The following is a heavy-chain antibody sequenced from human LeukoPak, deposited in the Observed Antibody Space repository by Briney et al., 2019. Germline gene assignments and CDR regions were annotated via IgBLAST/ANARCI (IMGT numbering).Heavy chain of an antibody. D-gene: IGHD6-19*01. CDR3: VRAVAERGDWFDP. CDR2: IYPGDSDT. V-gene: IGHV5-51*01. CDR1: GYSFTSYW. Sequence: GESLKISCKGSGYSFTSYWIGWVRQMPGKGLEWMGIIYPGDSDTRYSPSFQGQVTISADKSISTAYLQWSSLKASDTTMYYCVRAVAERGDWFDPWGQGTLVTVSS. J-gene: IGHJ5*02.